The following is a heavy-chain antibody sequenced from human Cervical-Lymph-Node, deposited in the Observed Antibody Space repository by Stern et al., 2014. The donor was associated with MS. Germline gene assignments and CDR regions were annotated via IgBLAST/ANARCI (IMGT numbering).Heavy chain of an antibody. D-gene: IGHD3-10*01. Sequence: VQLVQSGGDLVQPGGSLRLSCEASGFTFSSYWMSWVRQAPGKGLEWVANIKQDGSEKYSVASVKGRFTISRDNAEKSLYLQMTSLRAEDTAVYYCARDRITMVRGVITNWFDLWGQGTLVTVSS. CDR1: GFTFSSYW. J-gene: IGHJ5*02. V-gene: IGHV3-7*01. CDR3: ARDRITMVRGVITNWFDL. CDR2: IKQDGSEK.